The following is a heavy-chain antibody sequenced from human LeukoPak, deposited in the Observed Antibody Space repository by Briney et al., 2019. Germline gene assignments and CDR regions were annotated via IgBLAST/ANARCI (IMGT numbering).Heavy chain of an antibody. CDR1: GFTFSNYN. J-gene: IGHJ4*02. Sequence: PGGSLRLSCAASGFTFSNYNMNWVRQAPGKGLEWVSSISSSSSYIYYADSVKGRFTISRDNAKNSLYLQMNSLRAEDTAVYYCARDHSSGRYGYAYWGQGTLVTVSS. CDR3: ARDHSSGRYGYAY. D-gene: IGHD5-18*01. V-gene: IGHV3-21*01. CDR2: ISSSSSYI.